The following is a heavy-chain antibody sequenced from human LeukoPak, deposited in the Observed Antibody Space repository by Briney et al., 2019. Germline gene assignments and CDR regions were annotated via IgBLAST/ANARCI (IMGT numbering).Heavy chain of an antibody. CDR1: GGTFSSYA. D-gene: IGHD6-13*01. J-gene: IGHJ4*02. V-gene: IGHV1-69*04. Sequence: ASVKVSCKASGGTFSSYAISWVRQAPGQGLEWMGRIIPILGIANYAQKFQGRVTITADKSTSTAYMELSSLRSEDTAVYYCARDGGCSSSWYGYWGQGTLVTVSS. CDR2: IIPILGIA. CDR3: ARDGGCSSSWYGY.